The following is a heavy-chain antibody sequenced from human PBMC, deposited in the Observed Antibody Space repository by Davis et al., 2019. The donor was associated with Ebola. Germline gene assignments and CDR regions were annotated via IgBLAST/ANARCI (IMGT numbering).Heavy chain of an antibody. V-gene: IGHV4-34*09. D-gene: IGHD6-13*01. J-gene: IGHJ5*02. CDR2: IYYSGST. Sequence: SETLSLTCAVYGGSFSGYYWSWIRQPPGKGLEWIGYIYYSGSTYYNPSLKSRVTISVDTSKNQFSLKLSSVTAADTAVYYCARDHSSSWNNWFDPWGQGTLVTVSS. CDR1: GGSFSGYY. CDR3: ARDHSSSWNNWFDP.